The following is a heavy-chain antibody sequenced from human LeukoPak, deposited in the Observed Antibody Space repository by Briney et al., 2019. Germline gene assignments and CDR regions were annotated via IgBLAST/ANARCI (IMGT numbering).Heavy chain of an antibody. CDR1: GGSISSSSYY. J-gene: IGHJ5*02. Sequence: SETLSLTCTVSGGSISSSSYYWGWIRQPPGKGLEWIGSIYCSGSTYYNPSLKSRVTISVDTSKNQFSLKLSSVTAADTAVYYCARRIHPKQWLANWFDPWGQGTLVTVSS. CDR3: ARRIHPKQWLANWFDP. V-gene: IGHV4-39*01. D-gene: IGHD6-19*01. CDR2: IYCSGST.